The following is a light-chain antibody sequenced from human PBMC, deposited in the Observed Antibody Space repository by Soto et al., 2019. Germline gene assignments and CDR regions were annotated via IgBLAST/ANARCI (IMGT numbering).Light chain of an antibody. Sequence: IVMTQSPGTLSLSPGERATLSCRASQSVSSGLAWYQQKPGQAPRLLISGASSRATGIPDRFSGSGSGTDFTLTISRLEPEDFALYYCQHYVERSPITFGQGTRLEIK. CDR1: QSVSSG. CDR3: QHYVERSPIT. CDR2: GAS. V-gene: IGKV3-20*01. J-gene: IGKJ5*01.